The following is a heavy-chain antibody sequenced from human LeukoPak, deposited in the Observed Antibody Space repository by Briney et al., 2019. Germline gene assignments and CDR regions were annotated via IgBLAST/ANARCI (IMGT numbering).Heavy chain of an antibody. J-gene: IGHJ4*02. CDR1: GGSISNNY. CDR2: IYYSGST. V-gene: IGHV4-59*01. D-gene: IGHD6-19*01. Sequence: SETLSLTCSVSGGSISNNYWSWIRQPPGKGLEWIGYIYYSGSTDYNPSLKSRVTISVDMSKNQFSLKPSSVTAADTAVYYCARGGWSLDYWGQGTLVTVSS. CDR3: ARGGWSLDY.